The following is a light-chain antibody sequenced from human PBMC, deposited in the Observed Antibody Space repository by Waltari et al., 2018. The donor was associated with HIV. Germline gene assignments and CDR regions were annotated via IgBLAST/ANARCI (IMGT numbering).Light chain of an antibody. V-gene: IGKV4-1*01. CDR1: KSRLNNSNNKNY. Sequence: DIVMTQSPDSLAVSLGERAPIHYKSSKSRLNNSNNKNYLVWYQQKPGQPPKLLIYWASTRESGVPDRFSGSGSGTDFTLTINNLQAEDVAVYYCQQYYSSPPYTFGQGTKLEIK. CDR3: QQYYSSPPYT. CDR2: WAS. J-gene: IGKJ2*01.